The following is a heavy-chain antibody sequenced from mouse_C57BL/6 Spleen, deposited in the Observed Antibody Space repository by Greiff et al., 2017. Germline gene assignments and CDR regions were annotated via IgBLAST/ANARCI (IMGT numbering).Heavy chain of an antibody. Sequence: VKLVESGPELVKPGASVKISCKASGYAFSSSWMNWVKQRPGKGLEWIGRIYPGDGDTNYNGKFKGKATLTADKSSSTAYMQLSSLTSEDSAVYFCARYYYYGSSPWYFDVWGTGTTVTVSS. CDR3: ARYYYYGSSPWYFDV. CDR1: GYAFSSSW. J-gene: IGHJ1*03. D-gene: IGHD1-1*01. V-gene: IGHV1-82*01. CDR2: IYPGDGDT.